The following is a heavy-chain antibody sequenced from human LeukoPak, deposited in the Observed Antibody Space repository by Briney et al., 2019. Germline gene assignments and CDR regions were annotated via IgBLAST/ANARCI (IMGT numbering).Heavy chain of an antibody. Sequence: GSLRLSCAASGFTVSSNYMSWVRQPPGKGLEWIGGIYYSGSTYYNPSLKSRVTISVDTSKNQFSLKLSSVTAADTAVYYCARDSHDDFYWGQGTLVTVSS. CDR2: IYYSGST. D-gene: IGHD4-17*01. J-gene: IGHJ4*02. CDR1: GFTVSSNY. V-gene: IGHV4-39*07. CDR3: ARDSHDDFY.